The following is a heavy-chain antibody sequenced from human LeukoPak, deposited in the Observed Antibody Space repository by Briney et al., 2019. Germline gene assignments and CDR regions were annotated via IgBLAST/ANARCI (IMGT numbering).Heavy chain of an antibody. CDR1: GFTFDDYA. D-gene: IGHD4-17*01. CDR2: ISWNSGSI. CDR3: AKDGTDYGDIDY. Sequence: GGSLRLSCAASGFTFDDYAMHWVRQAPGKGLEWVSGISWNSGSIGYADSVKGRFTISRDNAKNSLYLQMNSLRAGDTAVYYCAKDGTDYGDIDYWGQGTLVTVSS. V-gene: IGHV3-9*01. J-gene: IGHJ4*02.